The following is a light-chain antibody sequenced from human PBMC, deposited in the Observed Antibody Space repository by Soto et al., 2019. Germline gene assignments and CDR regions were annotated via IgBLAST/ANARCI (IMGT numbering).Light chain of an antibody. J-gene: IGKJ4*01. CDR2: GAS. Sequence: EIVLTQSPDTLSVSPGERATLFCRASQSVSSTVAWYQQRPGQAPRLLSYGASTRATGIPARFSGSGSGTEFTLTISSLQSEDFAVYYCQQYNDWITFGGGAKVYIK. V-gene: IGKV3-15*01. CDR3: QQYNDWIT. CDR1: QSVSST.